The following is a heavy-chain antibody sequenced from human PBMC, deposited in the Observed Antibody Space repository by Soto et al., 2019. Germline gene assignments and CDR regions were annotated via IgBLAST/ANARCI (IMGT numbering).Heavy chain of an antibody. CDR1: GFSLSTSGVG. V-gene: IGHV2-5*02. Sequence: SGRTLVNPTQTLTLTCNFSGFSLSTSGVGVGWIRQPPGKALEWLALIYWDDDKRYSPSLKSRLTITKDTSKNQVVLTMTNMDPVDTATYYRAPRPTKFREFSATHWDEGTLVTV. J-gene: IGHJ4*02. CDR2: IYWDDDK. D-gene: IGHD3-10*02. CDR3: APRPTKFREFSATH.